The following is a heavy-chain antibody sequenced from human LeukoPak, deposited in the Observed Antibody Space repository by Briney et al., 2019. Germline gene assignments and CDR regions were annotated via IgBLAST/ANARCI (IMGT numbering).Heavy chain of an antibody. Sequence: PGGSLRLSCAASRFTFSSYSMNWVRQAPGKGLEWVSSISSSGSYIYFADSVKGRFTISRDTSKNTLYLQMNSLRAEDTAVYYCAKFGSGSYSSSFDYWGQGTLVTVSS. CDR2: ISSSGSYI. D-gene: IGHD1-26*01. CDR1: RFTFSSYS. V-gene: IGHV3-21*04. CDR3: AKFGSGSYSSSFDY. J-gene: IGHJ4*02.